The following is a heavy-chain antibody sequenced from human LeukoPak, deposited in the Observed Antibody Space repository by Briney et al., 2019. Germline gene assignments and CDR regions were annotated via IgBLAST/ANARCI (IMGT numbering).Heavy chain of an antibody. CDR3: AKDESYGGNHLGYFDL. D-gene: IGHD4-23*01. CDR2: ISGSGGST. J-gene: IGHJ2*01. CDR1: GFIFSRYA. V-gene: IGHV3-23*01. Sequence: GGSLRLSCAASGFIFSRYALSWVRQAPGKGLEWVSAISGSGGSTYYASSVKGRFTISRDNSKNTLFLQVNSLRADDTAIYYCAKDESYGGNHLGYFDLWGRGTLVTVSS.